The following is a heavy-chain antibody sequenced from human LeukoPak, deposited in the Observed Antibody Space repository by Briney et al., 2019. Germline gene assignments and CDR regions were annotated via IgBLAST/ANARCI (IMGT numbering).Heavy chain of an antibody. CDR2: TYYRSKWYN. Sequence: SQTLSLTCAVSGDSVSSNSAAWNWIRQCPSRGLEWLGRTYYRSKWYNDYAVAVKSRITINPDTSKNQFSLQLTSVTPEDTAVYYRARSGHRFDPWGQGTLVTVSS. D-gene: IGHD3-10*01. V-gene: IGHV6-1*01. J-gene: IGHJ5*02. CDR3: ARSGHRFDP. CDR1: GDSVSSNSAA.